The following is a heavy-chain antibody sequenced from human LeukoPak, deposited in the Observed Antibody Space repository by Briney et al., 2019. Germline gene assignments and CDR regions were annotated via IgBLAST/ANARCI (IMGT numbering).Heavy chain of an antibody. CDR2: IKQDESTK. D-gene: IGHD2-21*02. J-gene: IGHJ4*02. V-gene: IGHV3-7*05. CDR1: GFTFSSHW. Sequence: GGSLRLSCAVSGFTFSSHWMNWVRQAPGKGLEWVASIKQDESTKYYADSVKGRFTITRDNANNSLYLQMDSLRAEDTAVYYCAKAAYCGTDCHYYFEYWGQGTLVIVSS. CDR3: AKAAYCGTDCHYYFEY.